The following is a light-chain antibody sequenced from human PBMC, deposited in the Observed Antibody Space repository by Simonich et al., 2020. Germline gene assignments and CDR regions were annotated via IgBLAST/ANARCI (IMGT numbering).Light chain of an antibody. CDR3: CSYAGSSTLV. Sequence: QSALTQPASVSGSPGQSITISCTGTSSAVGSYNLVPWYQPHPGKPPQLMLYEGSKRPSGVSNRCSGSNSGNTASLTISGLQDEDEADYYCCSYAGSSTLVFGGGTKLTVL. CDR2: EGS. J-gene: IGLJ2*01. CDR1: SSAVGSYNL. V-gene: IGLV2-23*01.